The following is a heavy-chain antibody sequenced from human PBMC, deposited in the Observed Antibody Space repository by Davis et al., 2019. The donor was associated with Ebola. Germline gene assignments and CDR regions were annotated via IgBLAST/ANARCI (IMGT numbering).Heavy chain of an antibody. D-gene: IGHD6-19*01. CDR3: AAGYSSGWNIY. Sequence: GESLKISCAASGFTFSSYGMHWVRQAPGKGLEWVSVIYSGGSTYYADSVKGRFTISRDNSKNTLYLQMNSLRAEDTAVYYCAAGYSSGWNIYWGQGTLVTVSS. CDR1: GFTFSSYG. V-gene: IGHV3-66*01. CDR2: IYSGGST. J-gene: IGHJ4*02.